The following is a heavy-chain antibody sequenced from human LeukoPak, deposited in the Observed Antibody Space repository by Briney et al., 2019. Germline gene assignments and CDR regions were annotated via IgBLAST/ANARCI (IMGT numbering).Heavy chain of an antibody. CDR1: GYTFTDYY. J-gene: IGHJ4*02. CDR2: VDPEDGET. CDR3: ATGSEAPGYSYLGGYFDC. Sequence: ASVKISCKVSGYTFTDYYMHWVQQAPGKGLEWMGLVDPEDGETIYAEKFQGRVTITADTSTDTAYMELSSLRSEDTAVYYCATGSEAPGYSYLGGYFDCWGQGTLVTVSS. V-gene: IGHV1-69-2*01. D-gene: IGHD5-18*01.